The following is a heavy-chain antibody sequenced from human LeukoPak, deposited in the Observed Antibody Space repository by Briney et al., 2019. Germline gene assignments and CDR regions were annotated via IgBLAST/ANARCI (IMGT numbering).Heavy chain of an antibody. CDR3: AREAGRGFSGSYYYWFDP. J-gene: IGHJ5*02. Sequence: PSETLSLTCTVSGGSISSYYWSWIRQPAGKGLEWIGRIYTSGSTNYNPSLKSRVTMSVDTSKNQFSLKLSSVTAADTAVYYCAREAGRGFSGSYYYWFDPWGQGTLVTVSS. CDR1: GGSISSYY. V-gene: IGHV4-4*07. CDR2: IYTSGST. D-gene: IGHD1-26*01.